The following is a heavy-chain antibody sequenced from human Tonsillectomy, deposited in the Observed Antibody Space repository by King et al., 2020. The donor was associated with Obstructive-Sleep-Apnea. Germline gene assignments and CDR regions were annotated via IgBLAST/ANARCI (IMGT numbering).Heavy chain of an antibody. CDR1: GFTFDDYA. D-gene: IGHD3-3*01. J-gene: IGHJ4*02. Sequence: VQLVQSGGGLVQPGRSLRLSCAASGFTFDDYAMHWVRQVPGKGLEWVSGISWNSGNIGYADSVRGRFTISRDNAKNSLYLQMNSLRGEDTALYYCTKGLEMSPAPSFDYWGQGTLVTVSS. V-gene: IGHV3-9*01. CDR2: ISWNSGNI. CDR3: TKGLEMSPAPSFDY.